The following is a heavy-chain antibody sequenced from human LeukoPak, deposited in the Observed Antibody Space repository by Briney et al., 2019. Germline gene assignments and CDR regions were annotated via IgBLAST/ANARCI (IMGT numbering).Heavy chain of an antibody. V-gene: IGHV4-34*01. CDR1: GGSFSGYY. CDR2: INHSGST. Sequence: SETLSLTCAVYGGSFSGYYWIWIRQPPGKGLEWIGEINHSGSTNYNPSLKSLVTISVDTSKNQFSLKLSSVTAADTAVYYCARGSSSWYGRPFDYWGQGTLVTVSS. J-gene: IGHJ4*02. D-gene: IGHD6-13*01. CDR3: ARGSSSWYGRPFDY.